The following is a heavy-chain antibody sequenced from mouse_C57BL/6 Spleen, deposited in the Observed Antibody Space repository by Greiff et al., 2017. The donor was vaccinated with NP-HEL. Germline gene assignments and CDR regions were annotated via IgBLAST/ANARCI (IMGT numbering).Heavy chain of an antibody. Sequence: QVQLKQPGAELVMPGASVKLSCKASGYTFTSYWMHWVKQRPGQGLEWIGEIDPSDSYTNYNQKFKGKSTLTVDKSSSTAYMQLSSLTSEDSAVYYCARRWSHAMDYWGQGTSVTVSS. CDR2: IDPSDSYT. CDR1: GYTFTSYW. CDR3: ARRWSHAMDY. D-gene: IGHD2-3*01. V-gene: IGHV1-69*01. J-gene: IGHJ4*01.